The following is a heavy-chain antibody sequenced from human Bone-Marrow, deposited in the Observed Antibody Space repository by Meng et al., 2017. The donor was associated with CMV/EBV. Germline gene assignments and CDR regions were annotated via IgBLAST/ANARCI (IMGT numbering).Heavy chain of an antibody. Sequence: ASVKVSCKASGYTFISYGITWVRQAPGQGLEWMGWISPYNGNTNYAQKLQGRVTMTTDTSTSTAYMELRSLRSDDTAVYYCATTDSYGYWFDPWGQGTLVTVSS. CDR1: GYTFISYG. D-gene: IGHD5-18*01. V-gene: IGHV1-18*01. CDR2: ISPYNGNT. CDR3: ATTDSYGYWFDP. J-gene: IGHJ5*02.